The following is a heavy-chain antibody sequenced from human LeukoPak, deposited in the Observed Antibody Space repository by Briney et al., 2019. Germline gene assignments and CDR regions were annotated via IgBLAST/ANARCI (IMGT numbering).Heavy chain of an antibody. J-gene: IGHJ4*02. Sequence: PGRSLRLSCAASGFTFDDYAMHWVRQAPGKGLEWVSGISWNSGSIGYADSVKGRFTISRDNAKNSLYLQMNSLRAEDTALYYCAKDSSEIVVVPAAHFDYWGQGTLVTVSS. D-gene: IGHD2-2*01. CDR2: ISWNSGSI. V-gene: IGHV3-9*01. CDR3: AKDSSEIVVVPAAHFDY. CDR1: GFTFDDYA.